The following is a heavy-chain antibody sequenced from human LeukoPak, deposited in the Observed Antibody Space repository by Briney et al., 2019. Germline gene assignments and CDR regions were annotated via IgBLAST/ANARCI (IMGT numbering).Heavy chain of an antibody. CDR3: AKEASSGWYADYFDY. J-gene: IGHJ4*02. CDR2: ISYDGSNK. D-gene: IGHD6-19*01. V-gene: IGHV3-30*18. Sequence: GSLRLSCAASGFTFSSYGMHWVRQAPGKGLEWVAVISYDGSNKYYADSVKGRFTISRDNSKNTLYLQMNSLRAEDTAVYYCAKEASSGWYADYFDYWGQGTLVTVSS. CDR1: GFTFSSYG.